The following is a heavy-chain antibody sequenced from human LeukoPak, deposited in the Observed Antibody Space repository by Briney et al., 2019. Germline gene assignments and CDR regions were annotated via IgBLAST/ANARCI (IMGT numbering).Heavy chain of an antibody. CDR3: ASRNYGEEY. D-gene: IGHD4-17*01. CDR2: ISYSSSYI. Sequence: GGSLRISCVGSGFPFSSYTLFWVRQAPGKGLEWVSSISYSSSYIYYGDSVKGRFTISRDNTKNSLNLQMDGLRTEDTAVYYCASRNYGEEYWGQGTLVTVSS. CDR1: GFPFSSYT. V-gene: IGHV3-21*06. J-gene: IGHJ4*02.